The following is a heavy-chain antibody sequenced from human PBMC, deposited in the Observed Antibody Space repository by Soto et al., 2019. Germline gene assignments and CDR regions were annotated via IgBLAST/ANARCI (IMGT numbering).Heavy chain of an antibody. Sequence: GESLKISCKGSGYSFTSYWIGWVRQMPGKGLEWMGIIYPGDSDTRYSPSFQGQVTISADKSISTAYLQWSSLKASDTAMYYCARHYCSSTSCYPVYYYYYGMDVWGQGITVTVSS. CDR1: GYSFTSYW. CDR3: ARHYCSSTSCYPVYYYYYGMDV. D-gene: IGHD2-2*01. V-gene: IGHV5-51*01. CDR2: IYPGDSDT. J-gene: IGHJ6*02.